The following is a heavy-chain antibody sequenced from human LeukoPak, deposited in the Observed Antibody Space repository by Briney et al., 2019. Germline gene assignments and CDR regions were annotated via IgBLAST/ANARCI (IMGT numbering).Heavy chain of an antibody. D-gene: IGHD3-3*01. Sequence: PSETLSLTCTDSGGSISSYYWSWIRQPPGKGLEWIGYIYDSGSTDYNPSPKSRVTISVDTSKNQFSLRLSSVTAADTAVYYCARDPSIFGVVNYAFDIWGQGKMVTVSS. CDR2: IYDSGST. J-gene: IGHJ3*02. CDR3: ARDPSIFGVVNYAFDI. V-gene: IGHV4-59*01. CDR1: GGSISSYY.